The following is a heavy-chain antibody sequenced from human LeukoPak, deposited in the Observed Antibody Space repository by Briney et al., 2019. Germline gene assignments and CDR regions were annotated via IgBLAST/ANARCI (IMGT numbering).Heavy chain of an antibody. D-gene: IGHD2-15*01. Sequence: ASVKVSCKASGYTLTSYDINWVRQATGQGLEWMGWMNPNSGNTGYAQKFQGRVTMTRNTSISTAYMELSSLRSEDTAVYYCARGSLYCSGGSCYSEMNYWGQGTLVTVSS. CDR1: GYTLTSYD. CDR2: MNPNSGNT. CDR3: ARGSLYCSGGSCYSEMNY. J-gene: IGHJ4*02. V-gene: IGHV1-8*01.